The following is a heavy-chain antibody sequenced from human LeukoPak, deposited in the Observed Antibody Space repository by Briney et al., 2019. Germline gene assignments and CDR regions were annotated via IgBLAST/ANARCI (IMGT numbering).Heavy chain of an antibody. J-gene: IGHJ3*02. CDR3: TTAVVRGLNAFDI. Sequence: SETLSLTCTVSGGSISSYYWSWIRQPPGKGLEWIGYIYYSGSTNYNPSLKSRVTISVDTSKNQFSLKLSSVTAADTAVYYCTTAVVRGLNAFDIWGRGTMVTVSS. CDR2: IYYSGST. V-gene: IGHV4-59*01. CDR1: GGSISSYY. D-gene: IGHD3-10*01.